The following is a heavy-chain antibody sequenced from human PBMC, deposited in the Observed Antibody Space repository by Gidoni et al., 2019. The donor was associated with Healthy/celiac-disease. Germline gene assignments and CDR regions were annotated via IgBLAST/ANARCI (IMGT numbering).Heavy chain of an antibody. CDR1: GGPISSSSYY. V-gene: IGHV4-39*01. CDR3: AGHSIVRGGRGGVGNWIDA. D-gene: IGHD6-6*01. CDR2: LTYSGSS. J-gene: IGHJ5*02. Sequence: QLQLQESGPGLVKPSETLSLTCTVPGGPISSSSYYWGWVRQPPGKGLEWIGRLTYSGSSYYNPSLKSRVIISVGTSKKQLSLMLSSVPAADKAVYYCAGHSIVRGGRGGVGNWIDAWGQGTMVTVSS.